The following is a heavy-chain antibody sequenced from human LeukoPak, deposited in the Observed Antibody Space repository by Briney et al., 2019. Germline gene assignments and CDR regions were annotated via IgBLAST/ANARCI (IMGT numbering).Heavy chain of an antibody. CDR1: GFTFSSYA. Sequence: GGSLRLSCAASGFTFSSYAMSWVRQAPGKGLEWVSTISGSGGSTFYADSVKGRFTVSRDNSKNTLYLQMNSLRAEDTAVYYCSKGSVTIFGVVILDVWGKGTTVTVSS. D-gene: IGHD3-3*01. V-gene: IGHV3-23*01. J-gene: IGHJ6*04. CDR2: ISGSGGST. CDR3: SKGSVTIFGVVILDV.